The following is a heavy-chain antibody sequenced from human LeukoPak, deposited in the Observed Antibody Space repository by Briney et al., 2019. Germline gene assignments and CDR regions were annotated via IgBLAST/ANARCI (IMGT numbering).Heavy chain of an antibody. J-gene: IGHJ4*02. CDR3: AKATEAVDSGYDSFVY. CDR2: ISGSGGST. D-gene: IGHD5-12*01. V-gene: IGHV3-23*01. Sequence: GGSLRLSCAASGFTFSSYAMSWVRQASGKGLEWVSAISGSGGSTYYADSVKGRFTISRDNSKNTLYLQMNSLRAEDTAVYYCAKATEAVDSGYDSFVYWGQGTLVTVSS. CDR1: GFTFSSYA.